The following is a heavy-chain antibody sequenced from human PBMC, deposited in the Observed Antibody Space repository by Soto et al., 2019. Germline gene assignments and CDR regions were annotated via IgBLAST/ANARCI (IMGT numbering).Heavy chain of an antibody. CDR2: IYYSGST. Sequence: QVQLQESGPGLVKPSETLSLTCTVSGGAVSSGSYYWSWIRQPPAKGLEWIGYIYYSGSTNYNPHLMSRGTISVDTSKHQLSLQLSSVTAADTAVYYCASVSSRVVRVVIDSHFDYCGQGPLVSVSS. D-gene: IGHD3-10*01. V-gene: IGHV4-61*01. J-gene: IGHJ4*02. CDR3: ASVSSRVVRVVIDSHFDY. CDR1: GGAVSSGSYY.